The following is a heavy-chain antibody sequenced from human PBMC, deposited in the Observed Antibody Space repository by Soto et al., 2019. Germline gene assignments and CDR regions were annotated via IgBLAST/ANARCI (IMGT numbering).Heavy chain of an antibody. CDR2: IRHRGRS. Sequence: SETLSLTCAVYGGSFSGYYWSWIRQPPGKGLEWIGEIRHRGRSNYSPALKSRDTISVDTSKNHFSLKVTSVTAGDTAVYYCARHGDYGGLDYWGQEILVTVSS. V-gene: IGHV4-34*01. J-gene: IGHJ4*02. CDR3: ARHGDYGGLDY. D-gene: IGHD4-17*01. CDR1: GGSFSGYY.